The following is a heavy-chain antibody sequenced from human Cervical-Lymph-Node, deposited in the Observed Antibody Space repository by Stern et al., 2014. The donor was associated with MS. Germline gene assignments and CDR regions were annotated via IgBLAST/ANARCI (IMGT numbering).Heavy chain of an antibody. CDR3: ARGLLEISKFTFGS. J-gene: IGHJ4*02. V-gene: IGHV3-7*01. D-gene: IGHD1-1*01. CDR1: GFTFSSYW. CDR2: IKQDESEK. Sequence: EVEMVESGGGLVKPGGSLRLSCAASGFTFSSYWMTWVRQASGKGLEWVANIKQDESEKYYVDSVKGRFTISRDNAKNSLYLQMNSLRAADTAVYYCARGLLEISKFTFGSWGQGTLVTVSS.